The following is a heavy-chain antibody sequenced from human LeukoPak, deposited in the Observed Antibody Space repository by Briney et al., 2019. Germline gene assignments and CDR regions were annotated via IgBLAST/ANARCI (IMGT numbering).Heavy chain of an antibody. V-gene: IGHV3-30*18. Sequence: GRSLRLSCAASGFTFSSYGMHWVRQAPGKGLEGVAVISYDGSNKYYADSGKGRLTISRDNCKNTMYLQMNSLGAEDTAVYYCANLEGWRMVRRVGGFDYWGQETLVTVSS. D-gene: IGHD3-10*01. J-gene: IGHJ4*02. CDR1: GFTFSSYG. CDR3: ANLEGWRMVRRVGGFDY. CDR2: ISYDGSNK.